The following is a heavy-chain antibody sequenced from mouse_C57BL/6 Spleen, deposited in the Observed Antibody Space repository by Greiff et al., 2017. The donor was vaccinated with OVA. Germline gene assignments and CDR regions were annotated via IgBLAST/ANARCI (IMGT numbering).Heavy chain of an antibody. CDR1: GYSITSGYY. Sequence: EVKLQESGPGLVKPSQSLSLTCSVTGYSITSGYYWNWIRQFPGNKLEWMGYISYDGSNNYNPSLKNRISITRDTSKNQFFLKLNSVTTEDTATYDCARGLRFDYWGQGTTLTVSA. CDR2: ISYDGSN. CDR3: ARGLRFDY. V-gene: IGHV3-6*01. J-gene: IGHJ2*01.